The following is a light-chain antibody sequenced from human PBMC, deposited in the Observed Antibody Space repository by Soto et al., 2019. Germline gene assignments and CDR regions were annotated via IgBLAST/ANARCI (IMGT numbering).Light chain of an antibody. CDR2: GAS. CDR1: QSIRYY. Sequence: DIQLTQSPPTLSASVGDRVTITCRASQSIRYYLAWYQQMPGKAPKLLIYGASSLQSGVPSGFSGSGSGTEFTLTISSLQPDDFATYFCQHHNSYSQTFGQGTKV. CDR3: QHHNSYSQT. J-gene: IGKJ1*01. V-gene: IGKV1-5*01.